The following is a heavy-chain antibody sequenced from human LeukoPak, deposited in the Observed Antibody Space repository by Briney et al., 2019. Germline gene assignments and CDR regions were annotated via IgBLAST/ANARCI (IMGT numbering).Heavy chain of an antibody. D-gene: IGHD3-3*01. Sequence: SETLSLTCAVYGGSFSGYYWSWIRQPPGKGLDWIGEINHSGSTNYNPSLKSRVTISVDTSKNQFSLKLSSVTAADTAVYYCARGLSIFGIDPLGQGTLVTVSS. CDR1: GGSFSGYY. CDR3: ARGLSIFGIDP. V-gene: IGHV4-34*01. CDR2: INHSGST. J-gene: IGHJ5*02.